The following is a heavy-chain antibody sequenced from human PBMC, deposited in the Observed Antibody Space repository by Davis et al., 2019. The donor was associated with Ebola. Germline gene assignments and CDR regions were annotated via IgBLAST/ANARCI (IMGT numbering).Heavy chain of an antibody. V-gene: IGHV3-11*01. CDR2: ISSSGTTM. Sequence: PGGSLRLSCEVSGFSFSGYWMSWVRQAPGKGLEWVSYISSSGTTMYYADSVKGRFTISRDHAKSSLYLQMNSLRDEDTAVYYCTRDTRSSGWYGDFDSWGQGTLVTVSS. J-gene: IGHJ4*02. CDR3: TRDTRSSGWYGDFDS. CDR1: GFSFSGYW. D-gene: IGHD6-19*01.